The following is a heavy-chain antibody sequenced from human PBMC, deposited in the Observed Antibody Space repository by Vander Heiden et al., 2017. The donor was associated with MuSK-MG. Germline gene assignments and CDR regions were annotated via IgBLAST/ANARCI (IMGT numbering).Heavy chain of an antibody. Sequence: QVQLQESGPGLVKPSEPLSLTCTVSGGSIRSSYWSWIRPPPGKGLEWIGYIYYSGSTNYNSSLKSRVTISVDTSKNQFSLKLSSVTAADTAVYYCARVSSSSWKINYYYGMDVWGQGTTVTVSS. CDR1: GGSIRSSY. D-gene: IGHD6-13*01. CDR2: IYYSGST. CDR3: ARVSSSSWKINYYYGMDV. J-gene: IGHJ6*02. V-gene: IGHV4-59*01.